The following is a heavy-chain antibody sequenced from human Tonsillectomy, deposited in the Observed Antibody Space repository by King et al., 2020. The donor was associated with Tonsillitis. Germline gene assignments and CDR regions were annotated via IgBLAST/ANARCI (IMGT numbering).Heavy chain of an antibody. D-gene: IGHD3-16*01. V-gene: IGHV3-30*18. CDR3: AKDGIGLSDWYFYL. Sequence: VQLVESGGGVVQPGTSLRLSCAASGFAFGTYGMHWVRQAPGKGLEWVALIAYDASYENYADSVKGRFTISRDNSKNTLYLEMNSLRVEDTAVYYCAKDGIGLSDWYFYLWGRGTLVTVSS. CDR2: IAYDASYE. J-gene: IGHJ2*01. CDR1: GFAFGTYG.